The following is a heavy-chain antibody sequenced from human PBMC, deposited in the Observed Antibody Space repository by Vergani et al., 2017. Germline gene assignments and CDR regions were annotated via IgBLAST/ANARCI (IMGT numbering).Heavy chain of an antibody. Sequence: QVQLVQSGAEVKKPGSSVKVSCKASGGTFSSYAISWVRQAPGQGLEWMGGIIPIFGIANYAQKFQGRVTITADKSTSTAYMELSSLRSEDTALYYCAKDMTGVGATGFDYWGQGTLVTVSS. CDR1: GGTFSSYA. CDR3: AKDMTGVGATGFDY. D-gene: IGHD1-26*01. CDR2: IIPIFGIA. J-gene: IGHJ4*02. V-gene: IGHV1-69*17.